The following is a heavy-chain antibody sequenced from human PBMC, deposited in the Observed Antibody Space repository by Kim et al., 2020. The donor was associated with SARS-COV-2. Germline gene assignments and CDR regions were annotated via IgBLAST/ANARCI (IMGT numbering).Heavy chain of an antibody. J-gene: IGHJ5*02. CDR3: ARLFDP. CDR2: IKQDGSEK. CDR1: GFTFSSHW. V-gene: IGHV3-7*01. Sequence: GGSLRLSCAASGFTFSSHWMSWVRQAPGKGLEWVANIKQDGSEKNYVDSVKGRFTISRDNAKNSLYLQMSSLRAEDTAVYFCARLFDPWGQGTLVTVSS.